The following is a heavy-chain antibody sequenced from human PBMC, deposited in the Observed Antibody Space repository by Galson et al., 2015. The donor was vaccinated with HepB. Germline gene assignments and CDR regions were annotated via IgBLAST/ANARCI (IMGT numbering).Heavy chain of an antibody. CDR1: GYTFTGYY. Sequence: SVKVSCKASGYTFTGYYMHWVRQAPGQGLEWMGWINPNSGGTNYAQKFQGWVTMTRDTSISTAYMELSSLRSEDTAVYYCARVGYDILTGDSRGWFDPWGQGTLVTVSS. CDR2: INPNSGGT. J-gene: IGHJ5*02. V-gene: IGHV1-2*04. CDR3: ARVGYDILTGDSRGWFDP. D-gene: IGHD3-9*01.